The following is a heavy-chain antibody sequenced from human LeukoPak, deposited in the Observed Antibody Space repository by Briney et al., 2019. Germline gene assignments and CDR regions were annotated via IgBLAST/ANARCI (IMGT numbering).Heavy chain of an antibody. CDR2: ISGPGADT. Sequence: GGSLRLSCAASGLTFSSYAISWVRQAPGKGLEWVSAISGPGADTYYADSVKGRFTISRDNSKNTLYLQINSLRAEDTAVYYCAKGGSTSWAHWGQGTLVTVSS. CDR1: GLTFSSYA. D-gene: IGHD2-2*01. V-gene: IGHV3-23*01. CDR3: AKGGSTSWAH. J-gene: IGHJ4*02.